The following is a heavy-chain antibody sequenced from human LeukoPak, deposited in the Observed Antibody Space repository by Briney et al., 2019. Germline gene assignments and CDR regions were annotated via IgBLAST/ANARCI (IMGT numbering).Heavy chain of an antibody. CDR2: INHSGST. D-gene: IGHD6-19*01. Sequence: PSETLSLTCTVSGGSFSGYYWSWIRQPPGKGLEWIGEINHSGSTNYNPSLKSRVTISVYTSKNQFSLKLSSVTPADTALYYCARDVGEVTGTHFDFWGQGTLVTVSS. CDR3: ARDVGEVTGTHFDF. V-gene: IGHV4-34*01. CDR1: GGSFSGYY. J-gene: IGHJ4*02.